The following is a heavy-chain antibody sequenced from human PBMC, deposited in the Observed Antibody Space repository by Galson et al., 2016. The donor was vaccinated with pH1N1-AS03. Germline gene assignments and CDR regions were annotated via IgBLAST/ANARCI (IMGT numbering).Heavy chain of an antibody. CDR2: INTGNGDT. J-gene: IGHJ4*02. V-gene: IGHV1-3*04. CDR1: GYTFSAYA. CDR3: ARDGNGRWQQFLDH. D-gene: IGHD5-24*01. Sequence: SVKVSCKASGYTFSAYAMHWVRQAPGQGLEWMGWINTGNGDTKYSQKFQDRITISSDAGATTAYMELSSLRSEDTAVFYCARDGNGRWQQFLDHWGQGTLVTVS.